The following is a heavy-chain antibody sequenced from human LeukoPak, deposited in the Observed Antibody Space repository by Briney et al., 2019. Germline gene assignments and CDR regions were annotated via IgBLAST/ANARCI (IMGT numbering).Heavy chain of an antibody. CDR2: ISAYDGNT. D-gene: IGHD3-10*01. J-gene: IGHJ4*02. Sequence: ASVKVSCKASGYTFTSYGFTWVRQAPGQGPEWMGWISAYDGNTNSAQKFQGRVTMTTDTSSSTAYMELRSLTSDDTAVYYCARDGYGSGKGYFDYWGQGTLVTVSS. CDR1: GYTFTSYG. V-gene: IGHV1-18*01. CDR3: ARDGYGSGKGYFDY.